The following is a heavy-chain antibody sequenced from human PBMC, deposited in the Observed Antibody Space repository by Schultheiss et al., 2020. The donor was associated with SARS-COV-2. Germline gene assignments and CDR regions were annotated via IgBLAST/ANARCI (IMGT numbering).Heavy chain of an antibody. CDR3: ARVPSADDSSGYCVDY. J-gene: IGHJ4*02. V-gene: IGHV4-61*01. D-gene: IGHD3-22*01. CDR2: IYYSGST. CDR1: GGSVSSGSYY. Sequence: GSLRLSCTVSGGSVSSGSYYWSWIRQPPGKGLEWIGYIYYSGSTNYNPSLKSRVTISVDTSKNQFSLKLSSVTAADTAVYYCARVPSADDSSGYCVDYWGQGTLVTVSS.